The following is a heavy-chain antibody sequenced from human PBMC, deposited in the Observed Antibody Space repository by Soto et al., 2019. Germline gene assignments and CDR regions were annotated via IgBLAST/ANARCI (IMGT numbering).Heavy chain of an antibody. D-gene: IGHD3-9*01. V-gene: IGHV5-51*01. CDR2: RSPDDSDI. CDR3: VRASNHFDWFPEAFDV. J-gene: IGHJ3*01. Sequence: XESLKISCQGRGYSVSDYWIGWVRQMPGKGLEWMVIRSPDDSDIIYSPSFQGQVTISADRSISTAYLQWRSLKASDTAMYYCVRASNHFDWFPEAFDVWGQGTMVTVSS. CDR1: GYSVSDYW.